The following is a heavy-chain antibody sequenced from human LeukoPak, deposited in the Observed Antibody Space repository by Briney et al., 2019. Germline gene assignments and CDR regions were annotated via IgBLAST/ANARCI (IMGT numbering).Heavy chain of an antibody. CDR3: ARDLVVVAARGMDG. D-gene: IGHD2-15*01. J-gene: IGHJ6*02. Sequence: ETLSLTCTVSGGSFSSGSYYWSWIRQPPGKGLEWIGYIYYSGSTNYNPSLKSRVTISVDTSKNQFSLKLSSVTAADTAVYYCARDLVVVAARGMDGWGQGTTVTVSS. CDR1: GGSFSSGSYY. CDR2: IYYSGST. V-gene: IGHV4-61*01.